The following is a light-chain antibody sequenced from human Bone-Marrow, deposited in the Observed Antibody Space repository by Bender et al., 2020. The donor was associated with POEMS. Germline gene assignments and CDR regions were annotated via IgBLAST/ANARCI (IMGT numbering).Light chain of an antibody. Sequence: QSALTQPASVSGSPGQSITISCTGSSGDVGRYNYVSWYQQHPGKAPQLMIFDVSQRPSGVSNRFSGSKSGSTASLTISGLQAEDEADYFCSSYTSTGAYVLFGGGTRLTVL. V-gene: IGLV2-14*03. CDR2: DVS. J-gene: IGLJ2*01. CDR3: SSYTSTGAYVL. CDR1: SGDVGRYNY.